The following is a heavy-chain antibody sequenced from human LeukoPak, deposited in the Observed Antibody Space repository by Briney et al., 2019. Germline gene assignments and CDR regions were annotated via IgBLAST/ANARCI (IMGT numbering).Heavy chain of an antibody. CDR3: ARAKAAAGIDYFDY. V-gene: IGHV4-39*07. CDR2: IYYSKNT. J-gene: IGHJ4*02. Sequence: SEPLSLTCTVSGGSISSSSAYWGWIRQPPGKGLEWIGSIYYSKNTYYNPSLKSRVTISADTSKNQFSLTLGSVTAADTAVYYCARAKAAAGIDYFDYWGQGTLVTVSS. D-gene: IGHD6-13*01. CDR1: GGSISSSSAY.